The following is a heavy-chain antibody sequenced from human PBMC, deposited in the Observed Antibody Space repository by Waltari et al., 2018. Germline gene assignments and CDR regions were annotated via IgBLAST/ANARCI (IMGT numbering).Heavy chain of an antibody. V-gene: IGHV3-49*03. J-gene: IGHJ6*02. CDR2: IRSIAYSGTT. CDR3: TRDEGEVVATLDYYYYGMDV. Sequence: VQLVESGGGLVQPGRSLRLSCTVSGFTFVDYAMRWLRQPPAKGLEGVGFIRSIAYSGTTKNSASVKGICTSSRDDSKSIAYLQMNSLKTEDTAVYYCTRDEGEVVATLDYYYYGMDVWGQGTTVTVSS. D-gene: IGHD2-15*01. CDR1: GFTFVDYA.